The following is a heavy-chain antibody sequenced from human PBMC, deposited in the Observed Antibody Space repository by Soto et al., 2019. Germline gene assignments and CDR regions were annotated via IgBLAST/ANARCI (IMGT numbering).Heavy chain of an antibody. CDR1: GFTFSSYS. CDR2: IAYDGSKK. J-gene: IGHJ6*02. D-gene: IGHD2-2*01. V-gene: IGHV3-30-3*01. CDR3: ARDDIVRVPTDPDYYYDGMDV. Sequence: QVQLVESGGRVVQPGMSLRLSSAASGFTFSSYSMHRVCQAPGKGLEWVAVIAYDGSKKYNAESGKGQFTISRDNSKNTMYLQMNSLRAEDTAVYYCARDDIVRVPTDPDYYYDGMDVWGQGTTVTVSS.